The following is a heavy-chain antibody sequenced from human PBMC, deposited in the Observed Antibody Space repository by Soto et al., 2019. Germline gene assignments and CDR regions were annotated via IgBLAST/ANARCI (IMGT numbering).Heavy chain of an antibody. CDR1: GGTFSSYA. V-gene: IGHV1-69*01. CDR3: ARGNYDSSGYYSDAFDI. J-gene: IGHJ3*02. Sequence: QVQLVQSGAEVKKPGSSVKVSCKASGGTFSSYAISWVRQAPGQGLEWMGGIIPIFGTANYAQKFQGRVTITADESTSTAYMELSSLRSEDTDVYYCARGNYDSSGYYSDAFDIWGQGTMVTVSS. CDR2: IIPIFGTA. D-gene: IGHD3-22*01.